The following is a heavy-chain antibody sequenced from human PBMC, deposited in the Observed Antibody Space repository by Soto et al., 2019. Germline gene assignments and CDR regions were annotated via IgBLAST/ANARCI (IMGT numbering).Heavy chain of an antibody. Sequence: PGGSLRLSCAASGFTFATYTMSWVRQAPGKGLEWVSVISGSGGRPSYADSVQGRFTISRDNSKSTLYLQMNSLRAEDTAVYYCAKRYCSSTSCYPGWFDPWGQGTLVTVSS. CDR1: GFTFATYT. D-gene: IGHD2-2*01. CDR3: AKRYCSSTSCYPGWFDP. V-gene: IGHV3-23*01. J-gene: IGHJ5*02. CDR2: ISGSGGRP.